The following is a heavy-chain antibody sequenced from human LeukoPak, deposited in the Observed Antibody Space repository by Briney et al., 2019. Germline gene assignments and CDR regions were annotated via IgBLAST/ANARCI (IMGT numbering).Heavy chain of an antibody. Sequence: GGSLRLSCAASGFTFSSYAMCWVRQAPGKGLEWVSSISSGSDYIQYADSVKGRFTISRDNAKNSLYLQMGSLSAEDTAVYYCARLDESEGDYWGQGTLVTVSS. CDR2: ISSGSDYI. V-gene: IGHV3-21*06. J-gene: IGHJ4*02. CDR1: GFTFSSYA. CDR3: ARLDESEGDY.